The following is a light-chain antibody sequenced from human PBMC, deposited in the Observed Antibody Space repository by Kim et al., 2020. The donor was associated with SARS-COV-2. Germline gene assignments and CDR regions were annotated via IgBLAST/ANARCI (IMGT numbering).Light chain of an antibody. CDR3: QAWDSSTGV. V-gene: IGLV3-1*01. CDR2: QDS. Sequence: QGQEASNTCSGDTLGDKYACWYQKKPCQSPVMVIYQDSKRPTGIPVRFSGSNSGNTATLTIRGTQAMDEADYYCQAWDSSTGVFGTGTKVTVL. CDR1: TLGDKY. J-gene: IGLJ1*01.